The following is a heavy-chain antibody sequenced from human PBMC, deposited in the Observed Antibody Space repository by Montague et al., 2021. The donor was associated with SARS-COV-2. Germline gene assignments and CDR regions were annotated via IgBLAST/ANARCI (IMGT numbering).Heavy chain of an antibody. CDR3: ARAQNICLIANCVNYFDR. CDR2: IFYTGSK. Sequence: SETLSLTCPVSGGSTSNYYWTWIRQSPGKGLQWIGYIFYTGSKKFNPSLKTRVPISLDASKNHFSLRLRAVTAADTAGYCCARAQNICLIANCVNYFDRWGPGTLVTVSS. CDR1: GGSTSNYY. D-gene: IGHD2-21*01. J-gene: IGHJ4*02. V-gene: IGHV4-59*01.